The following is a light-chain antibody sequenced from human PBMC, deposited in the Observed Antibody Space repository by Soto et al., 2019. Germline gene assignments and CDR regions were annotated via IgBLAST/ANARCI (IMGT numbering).Light chain of an antibody. CDR3: SSHTSSSTVV. CDR2: DVS. CDR1: SSDVGGYNY. V-gene: IGLV2-14*01. J-gene: IGLJ2*01. Sequence: QSVLTQPASVSGSPGQSITISCTGTSSDVGGYNYVSWYQQHPGKAPKLMIYDVSNRPSGVSNRFSGSKSGNTASLTISGRQAEDEADYYCSSHTSSSTVVFGGGTKLTVL.